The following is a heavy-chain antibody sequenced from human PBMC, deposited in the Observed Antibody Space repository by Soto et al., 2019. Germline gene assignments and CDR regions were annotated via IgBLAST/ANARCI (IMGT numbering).Heavy chain of an antibody. CDR3: AQLSAAVTGTAGLDF. V-gene: IGHV4-59*11. Sequence: SETLSLTCTVSGVSMGCHCLNWIRQSTGRGLEWIGYIYHTGSIQYNPSLESRVTMSIDTSKSQFSLKLKYVTAADTATYYCAQLSAAVTGTAGLDFWGQGTQVTVSS. CDR2: IYHTGSI. CDR1: GVSMGCHC. J-gene: IGHJ4*02. D-gene: IGHD6-19*01.